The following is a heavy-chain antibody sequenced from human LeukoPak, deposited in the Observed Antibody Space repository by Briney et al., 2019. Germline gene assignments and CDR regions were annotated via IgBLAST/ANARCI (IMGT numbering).Heavy chain of an antibody. Sequence: GGSLRLSCAASGFTFSSYWMHWVRQAPGKGLVWVSRINSDGSSTTYADSVKGRFTISRDNAMNTLYLQMNSLRAEETAVYYCARLGASGWDYFDYWGQGTLVTVSS. CDR3: ARLGASGWDYFDY. V-gene: IGHV3-74*01. J-gene: IGHJ4*02. CDR1: GFTFSSYW. D-gene: IGHD6-19*01. CDR2: INSDGSST.